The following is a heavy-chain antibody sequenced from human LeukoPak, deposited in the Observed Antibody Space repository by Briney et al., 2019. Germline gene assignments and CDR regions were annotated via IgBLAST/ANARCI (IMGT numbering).Heavy chain of an antibody. CDR2: IYYSGST. J-gene: IGHJ4*02. Sequence: KPSENLSLTCTVSGGSINSSNYYWGWIRQPPGKGLEWIGSIYYSGSTYYNPSLKSRVTISVDTSKNQFSLKLSSVTAADTAVYYCARHGRDGDYVAYWGQGTLVTVSS. D-gene: IGHD4-17*01. CDR1: GGSINSSNYY. V-gene: IGHV4-39*01. CDR3: ARHGRDGDYVAY.